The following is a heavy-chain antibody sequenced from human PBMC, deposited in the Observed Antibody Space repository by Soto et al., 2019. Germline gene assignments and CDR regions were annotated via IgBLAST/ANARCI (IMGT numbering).Heavy chain of an antibody. Sequence: SVKVSCKASGYTFXNYDIYWVRQATGQGPEYMGWMNPNSGTANYAQKFQGRVTITADESTSTAYMELRSLRSDDTAVYYCARGESITIFGVVKPLGWFDPWGQGTLVTVSS. J-gene: IGHJ5*02. CDR3: ARGESITIFGVVKPLGWFDP. CDR2: MNPNSGTA. CDR1: GYTFXNYD. D-gene: IGHD3-3*01. V-gene: IGHV1-69*13.